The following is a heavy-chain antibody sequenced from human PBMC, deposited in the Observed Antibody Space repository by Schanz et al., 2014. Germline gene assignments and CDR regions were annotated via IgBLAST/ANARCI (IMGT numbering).Heavy chain of an antibody. V-gene: IGHV3-30*03. CDR1: GFSFSDYS. CDR2: SSYDVSIK. Sequence: VQLVESGGGLVKPGGSLRLSCAASGFSFSDYSMSWVRQAPGKGLEWVALSSYDVSIKDYSDSVKGRFTISRDNSKDTLYLQMNSLRTEDTAVYYCNTEVKWDPLRGRDDYWGQGTLVTVSS. J-gene: IGHJ4*02. D-gene: IGHD1-26*01. CDR3: NTEVKWDPLRGRDDY.